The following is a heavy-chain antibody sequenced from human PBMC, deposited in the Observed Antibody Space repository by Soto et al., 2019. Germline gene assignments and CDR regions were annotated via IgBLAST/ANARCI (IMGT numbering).Heavy chain of an antibody. CDR2: ISANGDGK. CDR3: ARDSGKDQGPMDY. CDR1: GFTFRAYD. J-gene: IGHJ4*02. V-gene: IGHV3-23*01. D-gene: IGHD1-26*01. Sequence: HPGGSLILGCAACGFTFRAYDLSWGRQAPGKGLEWVSVISANGDGKQYADSVKGRLTVSRDNSKNTLYLEMNSLRAEDTAIYFWARDSGKDQGPMDYWGQGTLVTVSS.